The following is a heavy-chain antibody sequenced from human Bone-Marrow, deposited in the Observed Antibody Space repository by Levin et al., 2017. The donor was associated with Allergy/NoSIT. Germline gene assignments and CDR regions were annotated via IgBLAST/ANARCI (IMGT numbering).Heavy chain of an antibody. V-gene: IGHV3-11*01. CDR1: GFTFSDYY. J-gene: IGHJ4*02. Sequence: PGGSLRLSCVVSGFTFSDYYMSWVRQAPGKGLEWIAYIGKSSRPIYYADSVKGRFTISRDNAKNSLYLQMNSLRAADTAVYYCASGSRYYYDVSGYWYWGQGTRVTVSS. CDR2: IGKSSRPI. D-gene: IGHD3-22*01. CDR3: ASGSRYYYDVSGYWY.